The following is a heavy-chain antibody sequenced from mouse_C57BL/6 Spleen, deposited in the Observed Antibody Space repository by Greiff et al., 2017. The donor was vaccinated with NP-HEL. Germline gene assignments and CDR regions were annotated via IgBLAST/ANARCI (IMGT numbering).Heavy chain of an antibody. CDR1: GYTFTSYW. D-gene: IGHD2-14*01. CDR3: ARGDTTGYFDV. V-gene: IGHV1-50*01. CDR2: IDPSDSYT. Sequence: QVQLQQSGAELVKPGASVKLSCKASGYTFTSYWMQWVKQRPGQGLEWLGEIDPSDSYTNYNQKFKGKATLTVDTSSSTAYMQLGSLTSEDSAVYDCARGDTTGYFDVGGTGTTVTVSS. J-gene: IGHJ1*03.